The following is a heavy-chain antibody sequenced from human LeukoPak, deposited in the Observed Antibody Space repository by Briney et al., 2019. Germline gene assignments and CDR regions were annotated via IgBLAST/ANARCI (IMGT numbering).Heavy chain of an antibody. V-gene: IGHV3-23*05. CDR3: ARKAFCEH. CDR1: GFTFSNYP. Sequence: PGGSLRLSCAASGFTFSNYPMTWVRQAPGKGLEWVSFIVGSGLSTNYADSVQGRFTISRDNSKNTLYLQMNSLRADDTAIYFCARKAFCEHWGQGTLVTVSS. J-gene: IGHJ4*02. CDR2: IVGSGLST.